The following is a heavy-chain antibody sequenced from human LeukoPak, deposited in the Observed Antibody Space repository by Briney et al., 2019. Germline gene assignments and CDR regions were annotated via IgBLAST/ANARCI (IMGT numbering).Heavy chain of an antibody. V-gene: IGHV1-2*02. CDR2: INPNSGGT. CDR3: ARVSGGTDY. D-gene: IGHD2-15*01. Sequence: ASVRASCKPSGYTYTGYYLHSVRQAPGQGREWVGWINPNSGGTNYAQKSQARVTMHRDTSISTAYMELSRLRSDDTDVYYCARVSGGTDYWGQGTLVTVSS. J-gene: IGHJ4*02. CDR1: GYTYTGYY.